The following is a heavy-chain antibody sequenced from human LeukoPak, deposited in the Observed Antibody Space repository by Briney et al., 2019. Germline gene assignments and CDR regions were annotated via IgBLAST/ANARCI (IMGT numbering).Heavy chain of an antibody. CDR2: IYTSGST. Sequence: PSETLSLTCTVSGGSISDYYWSWIRQPAGKGLEWIGRIYTSGSTSYNSSLKSRVTMSVDTSKNQSSLKLSSVTAADTAVYYCARDVGGYNYGYSLDYWGQGTLVSVSS. CDR3: ARDVGGYNYGYSLDY. CDR1: GGSISDYY. V-gene: IGHV4-4*07. J-gene: IGHJ4*02. D-gene: IGHD5-18*01.